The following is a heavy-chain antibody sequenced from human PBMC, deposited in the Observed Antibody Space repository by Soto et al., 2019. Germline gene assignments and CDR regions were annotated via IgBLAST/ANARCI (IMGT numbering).Heavy chain of an antibody. J-gene: IGHJ6*03. Sequence: PGGSLRLSCAASGFTFSSYAMGWVRQAPGKGLEWVSAISGSGGSTYYADSVKGRFTISRDNSKNTLYLQMNSLRAEDTAVYYCAKAVAVPYYYYYMDVWGKGTTVTVSS. D-gene: IGHD6-19*01. CDR2: ISGSGGST. CDR3: AKAVAVPYYYYYMDV. V-gene: IGHV3-23*01. CDR1: GFTFSSYA.